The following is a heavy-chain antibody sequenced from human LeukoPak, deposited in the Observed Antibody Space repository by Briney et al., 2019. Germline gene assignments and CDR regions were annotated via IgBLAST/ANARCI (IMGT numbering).Heavy chain of an antibody. CDR2: INHSGST. D-gene: IGHD3-9*01. CDR3: ARGKRVLRYFDWLPRGGLDY. Sequence: KPSETLSLTCAVYGGSFSGYYWSWIRQPPGKGLEWIGEINHSGSTNYNPSLKSRVTISVDTSKNQFSLKLSSVTAADTAVYYCARGKRVLRYFDWLPRGGLDYWGQGTLVTVSS. V-gene: IGHV4-34*01. CDR1: GGSFSGYY. J-gene: IGHJ4*02.